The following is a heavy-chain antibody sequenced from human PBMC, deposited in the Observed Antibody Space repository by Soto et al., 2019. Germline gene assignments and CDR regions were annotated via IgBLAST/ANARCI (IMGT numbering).Heavy chain of an antibody. CDR1: GFSVSTNY. J-gene: IGHJ4*02. D-gene: IGHD1-26*01. V-gene: IGHV3-53*01. CDR3: ARGSGSLYYFDF. Sequence: PGGSLRLSCAASGFSVSTNYMTWVRQAPGEGLEWVSVIYSGGSTYYADSVKGRFTISRDNSKNTLHLQMNSLRAEDTAVYYCARGSGSLYYFDFWGRGTLVTVSS. CDR2: IYSGGST.